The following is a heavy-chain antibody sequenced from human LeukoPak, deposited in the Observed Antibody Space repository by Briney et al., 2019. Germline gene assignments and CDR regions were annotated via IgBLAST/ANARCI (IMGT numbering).Heavy chain of an antibody. CDR3: AKDVWWSVS. CDR2: ISADAVDT. J-gene: IGHJ5*02. CDR1: GFTFSNHA. D-gene: IGHD2-8*02. Sequence: GGSLRLSCVASGFTFSNHAMTWVRQAPGKGLEWVSAISADAVDTYYAPSVKGRFTISRDNSKNTLYLQINSLRAEDTAIYYCAKDVWWSVSWGQGTLVTVSS. V-gene: IGHV3-23*01.